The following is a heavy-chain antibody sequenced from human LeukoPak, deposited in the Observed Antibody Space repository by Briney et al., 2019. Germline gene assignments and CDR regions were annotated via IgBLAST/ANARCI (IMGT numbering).Heavy chain of an antibody. CDR1: GFTVSSND. J-gene: IGHJ4*02. V-gene: IGHV3-53*01. D-gene: IGHD1-26*01. CDR3: ARDISDDY. Sequence: GGSLRLSCAAPGFTVSSNDMSWVRQAPGKGLEWVSVIYRGGSTYYADSVKGRFTISRDNSKNTLYLQTNSLRAEDTAVYYCARDISDDYWGQGTLVTVSS. CDR2: IYRGGST.